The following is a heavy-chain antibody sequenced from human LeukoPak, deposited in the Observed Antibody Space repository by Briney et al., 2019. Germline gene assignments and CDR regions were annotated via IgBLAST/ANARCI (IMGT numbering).Heavy chain of an antibody. V-gene: IGHV3-7*01. Sequence: GGSLRLSCAASGFTFSSYWMNWVRQAPGKGLEWVANIKQDGGEKYYVDSVKGRFTISRDNAKNSLYLQMNSLRAEDTAVYYCASSPYHDSTDYWGQGTLVTVSS. D-gene: IGHD3-22*01. CDR2: IKQDGGEK. J-gene: IGHJ4*02. CDR1: GFTFSSYW. CDR3: ASSPYHDSTDY.